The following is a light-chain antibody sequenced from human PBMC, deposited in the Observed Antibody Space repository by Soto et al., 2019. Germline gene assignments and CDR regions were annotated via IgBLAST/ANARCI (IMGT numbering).Light chain of an antibody. CDR1: SSDVGFYNY. CDR2: EVT. J-gene: IGLJ1*01. V-gene: IGLV2-14*01. CDR3: SSFTSSSTLFV. Sequence: QSALTQPASVSGSPGQSITISCTGTSSDVGFYNYVSWYQQHPGKAPKLMIYEVTNRPSGVSSRFSGSKSGNTASLTISGLQAEDEADYYCSSFTSSSTLFVFGTGTKLTVL.